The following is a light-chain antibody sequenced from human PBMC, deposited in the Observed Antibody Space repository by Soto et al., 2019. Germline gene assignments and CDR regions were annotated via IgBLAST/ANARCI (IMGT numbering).Light chain of an antibody. CDR3: QQYNCYRRK. CDR2: KAS. Sequence: DIQMTQSPSTLSASVGDRVTITCRASQSISSWLAWYQQKPGKAPKLLIYKASSLESGVPSRFSVSGSGTEFTLTISSLQPDYFATYYCQQYNCYRRKFGQGTKVEIK. CDR1: QSISSW. V-gene: IGKV1-5*03. J-gene: IGKJ1*01.